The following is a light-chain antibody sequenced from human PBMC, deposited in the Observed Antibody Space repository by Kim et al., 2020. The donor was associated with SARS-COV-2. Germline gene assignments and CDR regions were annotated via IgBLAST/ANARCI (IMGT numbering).Light chain of an antibody. CDR3: QQGDT. CDR1: QSISSY. CDR2: AAS. J-gene: IGKJ2*01. Sequence: PSSLSAAVGDRVTITGRASQSISSYLNWYQQKPGKAPKLLIYAASSLQSGVPSRFSGSGSGTDFTLTISSLQPEDFATYYCQQGDTFGQGTKLEI. V-gene: IGKV1-39*01.